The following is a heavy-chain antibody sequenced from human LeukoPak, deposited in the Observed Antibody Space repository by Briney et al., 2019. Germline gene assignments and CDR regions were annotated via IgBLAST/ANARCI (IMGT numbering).Heavy chain of an antibody. V-gene: IGHV3-23*01. CDR2: ISDSGDKT. CDR1: GFTFSNYA. CDR3: AKDGGGYCNNSSC. D-gene: IGHD2-2*01. Sequence: GGSLRLSCAASGFTFSNYAMSWVRQAPGKGLECVSAISDSGDKTDYADSVRGRFTIYRDNSKDTLYLQMNSLGAADTAAYYCAKDGGGYCNNSSCWGQGTLVTVSS. J-gene: IGHJ4*02.